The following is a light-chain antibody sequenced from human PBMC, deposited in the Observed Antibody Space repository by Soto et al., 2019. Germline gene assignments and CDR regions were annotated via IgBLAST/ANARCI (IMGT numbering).Light chain of an antibody. CDR3: TQRFNWHRIT. Sequence: EIVLTQSPGTLSWSPGERATLSCRASQRVSSYLAWYQQKPGQSPRLLICDASNRATGIPSRFSGGGSGTAFTLTISSLEPEDLAVYCGTQRFNWHRITFGQGNKLEIK. CDR2: DAS. CDR1: QRVSSY. J-gene: IGKJ2*01. V-gene: IGKV3-11*01.